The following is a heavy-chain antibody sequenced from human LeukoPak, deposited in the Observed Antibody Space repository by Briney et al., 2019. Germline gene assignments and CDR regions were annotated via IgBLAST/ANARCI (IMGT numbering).Heavy chain of an antibody. CDR2: ISSSSSYI. J-gene: IGHJ4*02. D-gene: IGHD3-22*01. Sequence: KSGGALRLSCAASGFTFSSDSMNWVRQAPGKGLEWVSSISSSSSYIYYADSVKGRFTISRDNAKNSLYLQMNSLRAEDTAVYYCARDHLDYYDSSGYYARPHFDYWGQGTLVTVSS. CDR3: ARDHLDYYDSSGYYARPHFDY. CDR1: GFTFSSDS. V-gene: IGHV3-21*01.